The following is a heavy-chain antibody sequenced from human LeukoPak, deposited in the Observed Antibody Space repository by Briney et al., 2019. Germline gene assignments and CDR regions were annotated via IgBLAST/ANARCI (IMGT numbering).Heavy chain of an antibody. D-gene: IGHD4-17*01. J-gene: IGHJ4*02. V-gene: IGHV3-30*19. CDR1: GFTFSSYG. CDR2: ISYDGSNK. Sequence: PGGSLRLSCAASGFTFSSYGMHWVRQAPGKGLEWVAVISYDGSNKYYADSVKGRFTISRDNSKNTLYLQMNSLRAEDTAVYYCARSVTTAHTFDYWGQGTLVTVSS. CDR3: ARSVTTAHTFDY.